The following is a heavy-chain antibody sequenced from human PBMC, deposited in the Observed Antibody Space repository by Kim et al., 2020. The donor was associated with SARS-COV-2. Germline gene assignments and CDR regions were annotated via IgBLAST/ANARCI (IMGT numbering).Heavy chain of an antibody. V-gene: IGHV3-30*07. D-gene: IGHD6-13*01. J-gene: IGHJ6*02. Sequence: SVKGRFTISRENSKNTLYLQMNSLRAEDTAVYYCARDKWAAGHYYYGMDVWGQGTTVTVSS. CDR3: ARDKWAAGHYYYGMDV.